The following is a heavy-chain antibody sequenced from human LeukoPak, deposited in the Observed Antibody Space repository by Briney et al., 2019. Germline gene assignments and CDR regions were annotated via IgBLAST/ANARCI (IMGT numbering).Heavy chain of an antibody. J-gene: IGHJ5*01. CDR1: GLTFSSSY. V-gene: IGHV3-66*02. CDR2: IYSPGTT. D-gene: IGHD3-22*01. Sequence: GGSLRLSCAASGLTFSSSYMSWGRQAPGEGVELVFIIYSPGTTYYAASVKGRFTISRDSSKNTLYLQMNSLRPEDTAVYYCARVNYYDLDSWGQGTLVTVSS. CDR3: ARVNYYDLDS.